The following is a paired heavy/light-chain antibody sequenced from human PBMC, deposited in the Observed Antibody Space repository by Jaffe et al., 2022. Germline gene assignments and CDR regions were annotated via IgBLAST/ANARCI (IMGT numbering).Light chain of an antibody. CDR2: LGS. Sequence: DIVMTQSPLSLPVTPGEPASISCRSSQSLLHSNGYNYLDWYLQKPGQSPQLLIYLGSNRASGVPDRFSGSGSGTDFTLKISRVEAEDVGVYYCMQALQMPYTFGQGTKLEIK. CDR3: MQALQMPYT. J-gene: IGKJ2*01. V-gene: IGKV2-28*01. CDR1: QSLLHSNGYNY.
Heavy chain of an antibody. CDR3: ASGPSGYSGYFYYFDY. J-gene: IGHJ4*02. D-gene: IGHD5-12*01. Sequence: QVQLVQSGAEVKKPGSSVKVSCKASGGTFSSYAISWVRQAPGQGLEWMGGIIPIFGTANYAQKFQGRVTITTDESTSTAYMELSSLRSEDTAVYYCASGPSGYSGYFYYFDYWGQGTLVTVSS. CDR2: IIPIFGTA. V-gene: IGHV1-69*05. CDR1: GGTFSSYA.